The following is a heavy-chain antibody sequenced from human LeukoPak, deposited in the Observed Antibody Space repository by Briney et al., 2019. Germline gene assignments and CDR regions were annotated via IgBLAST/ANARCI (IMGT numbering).Heavy chain of an antibody. CDR1: GGAFSSYA. J-gene: IGHJ5*02. Sequence: GSSVKVTCKASGGAFSSYAISWVRQAPGQGLEWMGRIIPILGIANYAQKFQGRVTITADKSTSTAYMELSSLRSEDTAVYYCAGTSGWFDPWGQGTLVTVSS. CDR3: AGTSGWFDP. D-gene: IGHD2-2*01. V-gene: IGHV1-69*04. CDR2: IIPILGIA.